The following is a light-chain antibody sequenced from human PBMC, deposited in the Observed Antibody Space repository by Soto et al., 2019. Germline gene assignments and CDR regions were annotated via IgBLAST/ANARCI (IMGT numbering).Light chain of an antibody. V-gene: IGKV3D-7*01. CDR1: QTVSKNY. J-gene: IGKJ1*01. Sequence: EIVLTQSPVTLSLSPGEGATLSCRASQTVSKNYLAWYQQKAGQAPRLVIYAASTRATGIPSRFSGSGSGTEFTLTISSLQPDDFATYYCQHYNSYSEAFGQGTKVDI. CDR2: AAS. CDR3: QHYNSYSEA.